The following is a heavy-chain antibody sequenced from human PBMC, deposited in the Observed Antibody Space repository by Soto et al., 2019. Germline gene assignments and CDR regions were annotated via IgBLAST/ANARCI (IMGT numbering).Heavy chain of an antibody. V-gene: IGHV4-59*01. CDR3: ATTTYYDILTGYPHDAFDI. CDR2: IYYSGST. D-gene: IGHD3-9*01. CDR1: GGSISSYH. Sequence: SETLSLTCTVSGGSISSYHWSWIRQPPGKGLEWIGYIYYSGSTNYNPSLKSRVTISVDTSKNQFSLKLSSVTAADTAVYYCATTTYYDILTGYPHDAFDIWGQGTMVTVSS. J-gene: IGHJ3*02.